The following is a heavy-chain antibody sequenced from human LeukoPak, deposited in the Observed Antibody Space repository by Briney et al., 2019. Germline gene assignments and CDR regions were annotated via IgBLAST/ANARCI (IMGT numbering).Heavy chain of an antibody. D-gene: IGHD3-9*01. V-gene: IGHV4-34*01. CDR1: GGSFSGYY. Sequence: AETLSLTCAVYGGSFSGYYWSWIRQPPGKVLEWIGEINHSGSTNYNPSLKSRVTISVDTSKNQFSLKLSSVTAADTAVYYCARRVLRYFDWLGSPFDYWGQGTLVTVSS. J-gene: IGHJ4*02. CDR3: ARRVLRYFDWLGSPFDY. CDR2: INHSGST.